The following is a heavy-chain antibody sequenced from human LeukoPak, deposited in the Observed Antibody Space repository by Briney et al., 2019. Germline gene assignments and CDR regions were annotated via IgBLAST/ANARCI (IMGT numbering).Heavy chain of an antibody. V-gene: IGHV3-64*01. CDR3: ARGAENFWSGNTYYYYYYMDV. D-gene: IGHD3-3*01. Sequence: GGSLRLSCAASGFTFSSYAMHWVRQAPGKGLEYVSAISSNGGSTYYANSVKGRFTISRDNSKNTLYLQMGSLRAEDMAVYYCARGAENFWSGNTYYYYYYMDVWGKGTTVTVSS. J-gene: IGHJ6*03. CDR2: ISSNGGST. CDR1: GFTFSSYA.